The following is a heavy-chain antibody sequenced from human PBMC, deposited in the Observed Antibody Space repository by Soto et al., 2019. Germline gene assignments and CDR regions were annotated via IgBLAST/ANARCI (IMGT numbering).Heavy chain of an antibody. J-gene: IGHJ5*02. V-gene: IGHV1-69*12. CDR3: ASDGDPRSAFWRDPLGGGWFDP. CDR1: GGTFGTSA. CDR2: IVPMFGTA. Sequence: QVQLVQSGAEVKKPGSSVKVSCKASGGTFGTSAITWVRQAPGQGLEWMGGIVPMFGTANHAQKFQGRVTMTADESTTTAYMELSSLRSEDTAVYFCASDGDPRSAFWRDPLGGGWFDPWGQGTLVTVSS. D-gene: IGHD3-3*01.